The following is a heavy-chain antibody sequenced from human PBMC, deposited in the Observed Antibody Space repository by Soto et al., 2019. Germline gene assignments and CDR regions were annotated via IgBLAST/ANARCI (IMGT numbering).Heavy chain of an antibody. J-gene: IGHJ3*02. V-gene: IGHV3-21*01. CDR3: ARGDTAMVTDAFDI. CDR2: ISSSSSYI. Sequence: EVQLVESGGGLVKPGGSLRLSCAASGFTFSSYSMNWVRQAPGKGLEWVSSISSSSSYIYYADSVKGRLTISRDNAKNSMYLQMNSLRAEDTAVYHCARGDTAMVTDAFDIWGQGTMVTVSS. CDR1: GFTFSSYS. D-gene: IGHD5-18*01.